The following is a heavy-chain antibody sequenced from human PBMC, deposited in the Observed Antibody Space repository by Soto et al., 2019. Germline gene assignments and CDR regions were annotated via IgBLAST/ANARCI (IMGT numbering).Heavy chain of an antibody. CDR2: MYNTGST. CDR3: ARDLWGYCGTDCYPLDV. J-gene: IGHJ6*02. CDR1: GGSISGDY. D-gene: IGHD2-21*02. V-gene: IGHV4-59*01. Sequence: LSLTCTVSGGSISGDYWSWIRQPPGKGLEWIGYMYNTGSTVYNPSFKSRVTISVDTSKNQFSLKLNSVTAADTAVYYCARDLWGYCGTDCYPLDVWGQGTTVTVSS.